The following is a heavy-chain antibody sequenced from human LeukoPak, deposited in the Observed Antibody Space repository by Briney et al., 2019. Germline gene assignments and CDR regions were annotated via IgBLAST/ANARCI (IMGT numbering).Heavy chain of an antibody. Sequence: SETLSLTCTVSGGSISSGDYYWSWIRQPPGKGLEWIGYIYYSGSTYYNPSLKSRVTISVDTSKNQFSLKLSSVTAADTAVYYCAKASGGYDWLWYFDLWGRGTLVTVSS. J-gene: IGHJ2*01. CDR3: AKASGGYDWLWYFDL. V-gene: IGHV4-30-4*01. CDR2: IYYSGST. D-gene: IGHD5-12*01. CDR1: GGSISSGDYY.